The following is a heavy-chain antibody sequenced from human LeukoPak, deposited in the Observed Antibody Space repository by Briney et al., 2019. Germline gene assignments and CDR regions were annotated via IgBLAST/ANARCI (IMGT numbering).Heavy chain of an antibody. D-gene: IGHD2-21*01. CDR3: AKPGEPSNYYFDY. CDR2: VRVNGRST. CDR1: GFAFSTYD. J-gene: IGHJ4*02. Sequence: GGSLRLSCTASGFAFSTYDMSWVRQAPGKGLEWVSTVRVNGRSTYYADSVKGRFTISRDNSKNTLYLQMNSLRAEDTALYYCAKPGEPSNYYFDYWGQGALVTVSS. V-gene: IGHV3-23*01.